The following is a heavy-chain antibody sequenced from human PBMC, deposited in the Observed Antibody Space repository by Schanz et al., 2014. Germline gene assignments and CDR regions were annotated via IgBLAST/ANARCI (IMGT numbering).Heavy chain of an antibody. Sequence: QVQLVESGGAGVRLGGSLSLSCGASGFTFSDFGPTGVGRAPGKGLEWVAFISYDGSFEDYLDSVKGRFTISRDNSKNTLYLQMSSLRGEDTAVYYCAKDLEPQCGGDCPLTWGQGTLVTVSS. D-gene: IGHD2-21*02. CDR1: GFTFSDFG. CDR2: ISYDGSFE. J-gene: IGHJ4*02. CDR3: AKDLEPQCGGDCPLT. V-gene: IGHV3-30*18.